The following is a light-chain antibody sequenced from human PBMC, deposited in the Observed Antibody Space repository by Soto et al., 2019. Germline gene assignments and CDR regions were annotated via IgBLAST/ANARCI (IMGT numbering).Light chain of an antibody. CDR2: WAS. CDR3: QQYYSTPYT. CDR1: QTILYSSTNKNY. J-gene: IGKJ2*01. V-gene: IGKV4-1*01. Sequence: DIVMTQSPDSLAVSLGERATINCKSSQTILYSSTNKNYLAWYQQKPGQPPKLLIYWASTRGSGVPDRFSGSGSGTDFTHTISSLQAEDVAVYYCQQYYSTPYTFGQGTRLQIK.